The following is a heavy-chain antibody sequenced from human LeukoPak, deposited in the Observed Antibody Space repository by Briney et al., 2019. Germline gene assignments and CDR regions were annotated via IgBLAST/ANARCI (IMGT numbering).Heavy chain of an antibody. J-gene: IGHJ6*02. CDR3: ARGGRYYGSGSYFYYYYGMDV. D-gene: IGHD3-10*01. CDR1: GYNFTSYW. V-gene: IGHV5-51*01. Sequence: GESLKISCKGSGYNFTSYWIGWVRQMPGKGLEWMGIIYPGDSDTRYSPSFQGQVTISADKSISTAYLQWSSLKASDTAMYYCARGGRYYGSGSYFYYYYGMDVWGQGTTVTVSS. CDR2: IYPGDSDT.